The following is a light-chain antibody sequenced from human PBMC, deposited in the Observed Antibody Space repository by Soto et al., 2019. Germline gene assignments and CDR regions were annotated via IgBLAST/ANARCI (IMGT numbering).Light chain of an antibody. CDR2: GAS. V-gene: IGKV3-15*01. Sequence: EIVMTQSPATLSMSPGERATPSCRATQSVSRNLAWYQQKPGQAPRLLIFGASTRATGIPAKFSGSGSGTEFTLTISSLQSEDFAVYYCQQYYDWPRTFGQGTKVDIK. J-gene: IGKJ1*01. CDR1: QSVSRN. CDR3: QQYYDWPRT.